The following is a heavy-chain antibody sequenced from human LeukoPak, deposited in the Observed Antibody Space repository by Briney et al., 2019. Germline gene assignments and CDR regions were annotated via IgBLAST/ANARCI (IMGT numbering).Heavy chain of an antibody. Sequence: ASVKVSCKASGYTFSSHGITWVRQAPGQGLEWMGWISANNGNTNYAQKLQGRVTVTTDKSTSTAYMELSSLRSEDTAVYYCARDETGQLVPWFDPWGQGTLVTVSS. CDR1: GYTFSSHG. V-gene: IGHV1-18*01. D-gene: IGHD6-6*01. CDR3: ARDETGQLVPWFDP. CDR2: ISANNGNT. J-gene: IGHJ5*02.